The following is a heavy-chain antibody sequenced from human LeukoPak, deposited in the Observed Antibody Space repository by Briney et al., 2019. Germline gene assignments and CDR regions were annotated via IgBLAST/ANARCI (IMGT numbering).Heavy chain of an antibody. CDR2: IYYSGST. CDR1: GGSISSSSYY. D-gene: IGHD6-19*01. J-gene: IGHJ4*02. V-gene: IGHV4-39*01. CDR3: ARRQESSGWYGAFDY. Sequence: SETLSLTCTVSGGSISSSSYYWGWIRQPPGKGLEWIGSIYYSGSTYYNPSLKSRVTISVDTSKNQFSLKLSSVTAADTAVYYCARRQESSGWYGAFDYWGQGTLVTVSS.